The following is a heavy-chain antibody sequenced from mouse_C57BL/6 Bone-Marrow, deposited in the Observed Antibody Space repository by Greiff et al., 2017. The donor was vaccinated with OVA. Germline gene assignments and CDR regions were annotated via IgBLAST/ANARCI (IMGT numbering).Heavy chain of an antibody. CDR2: IHPNSGST. CDR3: APIYYGNYFDY. J-gene: IGHJ2*01. D-gene: IGHD2-1*01. Sequence: QVQLQQPGAELVKPGASMKLSCKASGYTFTSYWMHWVKQRPGQGLEWIGMIHPNSGSTNYNEKFKSKATLTVDKSSSTAYMQLSSLTSEDSAVYYCAPIYYGNYFDYWGQGTTLTVSS. CDR1: GYTFTSYW. V-gene: IGHV1-64*01.